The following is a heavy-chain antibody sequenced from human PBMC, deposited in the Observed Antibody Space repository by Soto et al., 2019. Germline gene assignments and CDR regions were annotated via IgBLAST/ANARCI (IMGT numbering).Heavy chain of an antibody. D-gene: IGHD3-22*01. CDR1: GGSISSSNW. J-gene: IGHJ4*02. Sequence: QVQLQGSGPGLVKPSGTLSLTCGVSGGSISSSNWWSWVRQPPGKGLEWIGEIYHSGSTNYSPSLKSRVTISVDKSKNQFSLKLSSVTAADTAVYYCAPMYYNDSSAYLEYWGQGTLVTVSS. V-gene: IGHV4-4*02. CDR3: APMYYNDSSAYLEY. CDR2: IYHSGST.